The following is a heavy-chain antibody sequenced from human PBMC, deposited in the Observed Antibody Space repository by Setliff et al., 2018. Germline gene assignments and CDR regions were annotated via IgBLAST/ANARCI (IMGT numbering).Heavy chain of an antibody. J-gene: IGHJ6*04. CDR1: GGSISSYY. D-gene: IGHD3-3*02. CDR3: ARDGLGAFSLRSMDV. V-gene: IGHV4-59*01. Sequence: SETLSLTCTVSGGSISSYYWSWIRQPPGKGLEWIGYNDYSGSTNYNPSLKSRVTISLDTSKNQFSLQLSSVTAADTAVYYCARDGLGAFSLRSMDVWGKGTTVTVSS. CDR2: NDYSGST.